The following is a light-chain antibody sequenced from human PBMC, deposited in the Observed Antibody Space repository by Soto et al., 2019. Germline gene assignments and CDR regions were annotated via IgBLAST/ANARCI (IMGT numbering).Light chain of an antibody. V-gene: IGKV1-5*03. CDR2: KAS. J-gene: IGKJ1*01. CDR1: QTISSW. CDR3: QRYNSHAEA. Sequence: DFQLTQSHTTLSGSVGDGVTITCRASQTISSWLAWYQQKPGKAPKLLIYKASTLKSGVPSRFSGSGSGTEFTLTISSLQPDDFATYYCQRYNSHAEAFGQGTKV.